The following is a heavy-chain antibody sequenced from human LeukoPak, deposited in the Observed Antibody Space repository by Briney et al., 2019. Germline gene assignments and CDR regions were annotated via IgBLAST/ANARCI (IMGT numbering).Heavy chain of an antibody. V-gene: IGHV3-7*01. D-gene: IGHD5-12*01. Sequence: GGSLRLSCAASGFMFSSYWMTWVRQAPGKGLERVANIKEDGSEKYYVESVKGRFTISRDNGKDSLYLQMNSLRVEDTAVYYCAKVGRGYSGRLGYYYYYMDVWGKGTTVTVSS. J-gene: IGHJ6*03. CDR2: IKEDGSEK. CDR1: GFMFSSYW. CDR3: AKVGRGYSGRLGYYYYYMDV.